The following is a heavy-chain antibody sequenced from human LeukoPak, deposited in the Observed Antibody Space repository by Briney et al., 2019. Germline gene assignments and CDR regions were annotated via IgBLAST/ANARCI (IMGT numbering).Heavy chain of an antibody. CDR1: GFAFSSYG. J-gene: IGHJ4*02. D-gene: IGHD3-16*02. V-gene: IGHV3-30-3*01. CDR2: ISSDGDYI. Sequence: GTPLRLSCAASGFAFSSYGVHWVRQTPDQGLEWLALISSDGDYICYADSVKGRFTISRDNSKNTLSLQMSSLRAEDTAVYYCAKGGYDYVWGSYRYDFDYWGQGTLVTVSS. CDR3: AKGGYDYVWGSYRYDFDY.